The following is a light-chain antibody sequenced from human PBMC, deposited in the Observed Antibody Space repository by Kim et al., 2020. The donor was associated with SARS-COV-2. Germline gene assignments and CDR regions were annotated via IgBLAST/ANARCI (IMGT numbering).Light chain of an antibody. J-gene: IGKJ4*01. CDR3: QQYYSTPPLT. V-gene: IGKV4-1*01. CDR2: WAS. Sequence: TINCKSSQSVLYSSNNKNYLAWYQQKPGQPPKLLIYWASTRESGVPYRFSGSGSGTDFTLTISSLQAEDVAVYYCQQYYSTPPLTFGGGTKVDIK. CDR1: QSVLYSSNNKNY.